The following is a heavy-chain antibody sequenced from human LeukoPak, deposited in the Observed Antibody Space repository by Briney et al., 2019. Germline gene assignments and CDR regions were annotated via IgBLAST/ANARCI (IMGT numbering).Heavy chain of an antibody. J-gene: IGHJ3*02. D-gene: IGHD5-18*01. CDR3: AKVFTAPPFNAFDI. Sequence: GGSLRLSCTASGFTFGDYAMSWVRQAPGKGLEWVGFIRSKAYGGTTEYAASVKGRFTISRDDSKSIAYLQMNSLRAEDTAVYYCAKVFTAPPFNAFDIWGQGTMVTVSS. V-gene: IGHV3-49*04. CDR2: IRSKAYGGTT. CDR1: GFTFGDYA.